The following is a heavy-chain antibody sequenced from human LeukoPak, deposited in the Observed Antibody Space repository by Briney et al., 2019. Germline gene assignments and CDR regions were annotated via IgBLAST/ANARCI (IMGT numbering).Heavy chain of an antibody. CDR3: ARESGKGAFDI. D-gene: IGHD3-10*01. Sequence: GGSLRLSCVVSGFTLSNYDLYWIRQAPGKGLEWATFIRYDGSNQYYADSVKGRFIISRDNSKNTVFLQMNSLRIEDTAVYYCARESGKGAFDIWGHGTMVIVSS. J-gene: IGHJ3*02. CDR2: IRYDGSNQ. V-gene: IGHV3-30*02. CDR1: GFTLSNYD.